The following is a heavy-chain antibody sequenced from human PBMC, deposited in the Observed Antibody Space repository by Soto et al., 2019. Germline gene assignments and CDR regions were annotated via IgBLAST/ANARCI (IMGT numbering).Heavy chain of an antibody. CDR3: ARDSIAARGNFQH. D-gene: IGHD6-6*01. V-gene: IGHV1-3*01. CDR1: GCTFTSYA. CDR2: INAGNGNT. J-gene: IGHJ1*01. Sequence: ASVKVSCKASGCTFTSYAMHWVRQAPGQRLEWMGWINAGNGNTKYSQKFQGRVTITRDTSASTAYMELSSLRSEDTAVYYCARDSIAARGNFQHWGQGTLVTVSS.